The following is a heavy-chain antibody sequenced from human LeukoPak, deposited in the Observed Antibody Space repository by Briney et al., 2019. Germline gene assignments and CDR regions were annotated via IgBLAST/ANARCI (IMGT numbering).Heavy chain of an antibody. V-gene: IGHV3-7*03. CDR1: GFTFSSYW. CDR2: IKQDGSEK. D-gene: IGHD3-10*01. CDR3: ARDGYYYGSGSYPGTVDDAFDI. Sequence: GGSLRLSCAASGFTFSSYWMSWVRQAPGKGLEWVANIKQDGSEKYYVDSVKGRFTISRGNAKNSLYLQMNSLRAEDTAVYYCARDGYYYGSGSYPGTVDDAFDIWGQGTMVTVSS. J-gene: IGHJ3*02.